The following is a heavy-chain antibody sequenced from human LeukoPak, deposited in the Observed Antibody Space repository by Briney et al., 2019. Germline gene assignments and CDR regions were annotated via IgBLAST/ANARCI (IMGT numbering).Heavy chain of an antibody. V-gene: IGHV3-64*01. Sequence: PGGSLRLSCAASGFTFNTYATHWVRQAPGKGLEYVSAISINGGSTYYANSVKGRFTISRDNSKNTLFLQMGSLRAEDMAVYYCAREEYCSSTSCPYGNAFDIWGQGTMVTVSS. D-gene: IGHD2-2*01. J-gene: IGHJ3*02. CDR1: GFTFNTYA. CDR2: ISINGGST. CDR3: AREEYCSSTSCPYGNAFDI.